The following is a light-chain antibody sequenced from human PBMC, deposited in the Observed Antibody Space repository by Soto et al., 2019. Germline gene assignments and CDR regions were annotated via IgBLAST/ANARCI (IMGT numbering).Light chain of an antibody. Sequence: DIVMTQSPLSLPVTPGEPASISCRSSQSLLHSNGYNYLDWYLQRPGQSPQLLIYLGSNRASGVPDRFSGSASGTDFILKISRVEAEDVGVYYCMQALQTQWTFGQGTKVEIK. CDR1: QSLLHSNGYNY. CDR2: LGS. CDR3: MQALQTQWT. J-gene: IGKJ1*01. V-gene: IGKV2-28*01.